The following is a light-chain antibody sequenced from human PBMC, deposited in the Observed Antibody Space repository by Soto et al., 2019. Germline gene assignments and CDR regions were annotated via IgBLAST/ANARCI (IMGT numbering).Light chain of an antibody. CDR1: QSVSSY. V-gene: IGKV3-11*01. CDR2: DAS. Sequence: VLTQSPATPSLSPGERATLSCRASQSVSSYFAWYQQKPGQPPRLLIYDASNRATGIPARFSGSGSGTDFALTIISLEPEDFAVYCCQQRSSWPVTFGQGTKVDIK. J-gene: IGKJ1*01. CDR3: QQRSSWPVT.